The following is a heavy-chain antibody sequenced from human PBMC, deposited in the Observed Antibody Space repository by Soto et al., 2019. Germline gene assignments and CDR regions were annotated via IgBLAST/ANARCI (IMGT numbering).Heavy chain of an antibody. CDR1: GGSISSYY. J-gene: IGHJ6*02. CDR2: IYYSGTT. D-gene: IGHD2-8*01. V-gene: IGHV4-59*01. Sequence: SETLSLTCTVSGGSISSYYWSWIRQPPGKGLEWIGYIYYSGTTNYNPSLKSRVTISVDTSKNEFSLKLTSVTAADTAVYYWARESGVSYGLDVWGQGTTVTVSS. CDR3: ARESGVSYGLDV.